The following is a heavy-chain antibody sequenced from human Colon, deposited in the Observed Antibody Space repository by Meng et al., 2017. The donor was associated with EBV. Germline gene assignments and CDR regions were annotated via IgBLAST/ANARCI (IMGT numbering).Heavy chain of an antibody. D-gene: IGHD7-27*01. CDR3: ASPLGILGIVDL. J-gene: IGHJ2*01. CDR1: RGSISRSIYE. V-gene: IGHV4-39*01. CDR2: IYYSGTT. Sequence: LDPGRLKPSETLSLTCTVSRGSISRSIYEWGLICQPPGKGLEWIGSIYYSGTTYYIPSLKSRVTISVDTSKNQFSLKLSSVTAADTAVYYCASPLGILGIVDLWGRGTLVTVSS.